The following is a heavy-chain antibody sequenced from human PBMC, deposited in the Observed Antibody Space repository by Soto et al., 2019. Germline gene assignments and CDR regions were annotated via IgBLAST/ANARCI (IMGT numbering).Heavy chain of an antibody. V-gene: IGHV3-23*01. CDR1: GFSFSNYA. CDR2: ISNNGDTA. Sequence: PGGSMRLSCAASGFSFSNYARSWVRPAAEKGLEWVASISNNGDTAYYADSVKGRFTISRGNSENTLYLQMNGLRADDTALYFCAKSRVFIGAIVTLLDSWGQGTQVTVSS. D-gene: IGHD3-16*02. CDR3: AKSRVFIGAIVTLLDS. J-gene: IGHJ4*02.